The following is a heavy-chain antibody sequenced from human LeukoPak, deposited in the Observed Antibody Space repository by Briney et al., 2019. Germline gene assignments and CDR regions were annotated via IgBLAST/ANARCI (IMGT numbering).Heavy chain of an antibody. CDR2: ISGSGGST. J-gene: IGHJ3*02. CDR1: GFTFSSYA. CDR3: AKDRRELRYFDWLFTDAFDI. D-gene: IGHD3-9*01. Sequence: PGGSLRLSCAASGFTFSSYAMSWVRQAPGKGLEWVSAISGSGGSTYYADSVKGRFTISRDNSKNTLYLQMNSLRAEDTAVYYSAKDRRELRYFDWLFTDAFDIWGQGTMVTVSS. V-gene: IGHV3-23*01.